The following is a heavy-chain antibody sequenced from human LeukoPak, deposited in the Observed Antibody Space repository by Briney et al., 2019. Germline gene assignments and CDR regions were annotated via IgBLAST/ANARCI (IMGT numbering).Heavy chain of an antibody. CDR3: ARESTNGVLFDY. J-gene: IGHJ4*02. CDR1: GYTFTGYY. CDR2: INPNSGGT. D-gene: IGHD2-8*01. Sequence: ASVKVSCKASGYTFTGYYMHWVRQAPGQGLEWMGWINPNSGGTNYAQKFQGRVTMTRDTSISTVYMELSRLRSDDTAVYYCARESTNGVLFDYWGQGTLVTVSS. V-gene: IGHV1-2*02.